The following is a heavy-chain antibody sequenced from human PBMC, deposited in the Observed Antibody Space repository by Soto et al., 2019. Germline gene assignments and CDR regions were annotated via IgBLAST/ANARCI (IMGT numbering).Heavy chain of an antibody. D-gene: IGHD3-10*01. CDR2: ISGDSTST. V-gene: IGHV3-11*01. CDR3: AGDPYYYGSAF. Sequence: PGGSLRLSCAASGFRFGDHYMTWIRQAPGRGLEWVSKISGDSTSTYYADSVKGRFTVSRDNAKNSVYLQMTSLRNEDTAVYYCAGDPYYYGSAFWGQGTQVTVSS. J-gene: IGHJ4*02. CDR1: GFRFGDHY.